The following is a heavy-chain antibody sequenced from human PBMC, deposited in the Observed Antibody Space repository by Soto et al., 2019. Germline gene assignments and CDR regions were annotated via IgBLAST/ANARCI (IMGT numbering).Heavy chain of an antibody. CDR3: AREGPPVNLFDY. J-gene: IGHJ4*02. Sequence: PSETLSLTCTVSGGSISSYYWSWIRQPPGKGLEWIGYIYYSGSTNYNPSLKSRVTISVDTSKNQFSLKLSSVTAADTAVYYCAREGPPVNLFDYWGQGTLVTVSS. V-gene: IGHV4-59*01. CDR1: GGSISSYY. CDR2: IYYSGST. D-gene: IGHD4-4*01.